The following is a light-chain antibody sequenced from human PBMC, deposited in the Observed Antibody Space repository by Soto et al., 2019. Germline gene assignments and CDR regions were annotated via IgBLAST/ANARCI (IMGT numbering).Light chain of an antibody. Sequence: QSALTQPASVSGSPGQSITISCIGTSSDVGGYDYVSWYQQNPGRAPKLIIYEVINRPSGVSSRFSGSKSGNTASLTISGLQAEDEADYYCTSYTSDSPHVFGSGTKVTVL. CDR2: EVI. V-gene: IGLV2-14*01. CDR3: TSYTSDSPHV. J-gene: IGLJ1*01. CDR1: SSDVGGYDY.